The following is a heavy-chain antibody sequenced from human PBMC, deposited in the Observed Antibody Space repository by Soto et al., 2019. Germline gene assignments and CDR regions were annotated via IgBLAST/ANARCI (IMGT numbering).Heavy chain of an antibody. CDR1: GFTFSSYA. CDR2: IWYDGSNT. CDR3: ARDFSMVMVAPGY. V-gene: IGHV3-33*01. Sequence: PGGSLRLSCAASGFTFSSYAMHWVRQAPGKGLEWVGFIWYDGSNTFYAESVKGRFTISRDNSKNTVYLQINALRAEDTAVYYCARDFSMVMVAPGYWGQGTLVTVSS. D-gene: IGHD5-12*01. J-gene: IGHJ4*02.